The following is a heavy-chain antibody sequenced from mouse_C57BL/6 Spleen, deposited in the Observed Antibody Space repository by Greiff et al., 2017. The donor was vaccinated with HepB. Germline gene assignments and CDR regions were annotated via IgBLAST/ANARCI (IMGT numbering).Heavy chain of an antibody. Sequence: QVQLQQSGPGLVAPSQSLSITCTVSGFSLTSYAISWVRQPPGKGLEWLGVIWTGGGTNYNSALKSRLSISKDNSKSQVFLKMNSLQTDDTARYYCARNPSGRSDAMDYWGQGTSVTVSS. CDR1: GFSLTSYA. CDR3: ARNPSGRSDAMDY. J-gene: IGHJ4*01. V-gene: IGHV2-9-1*01. D-gene: IGHD3-1*01. CDR2: IWTGGGT.